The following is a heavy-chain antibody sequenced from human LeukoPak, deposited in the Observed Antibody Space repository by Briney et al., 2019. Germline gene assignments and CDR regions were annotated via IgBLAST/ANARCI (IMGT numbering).Heavy chain of an antibody. J-gene: IGHJ4*02. CDR2: ISRDGDST. CDR1: GFTFDDYT. D-gene: IGHD6-19*01. Sequence: GGSLRLSCAASGFTFDDYTMHWVRQAPGKGLEWVSLISRDGDSTYYADSVKGRFTISRDNSKNTLFLQMNSLRGEDTAMYYCARVRGGGFRTADSWGQGTLVTVAS. CDR3: ARVRGGGFRTADS. V-gene: IGHV3-43*01.